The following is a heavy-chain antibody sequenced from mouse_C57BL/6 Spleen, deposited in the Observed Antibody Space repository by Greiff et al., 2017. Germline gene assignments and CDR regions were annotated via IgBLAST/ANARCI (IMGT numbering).Heavy chain of an antibody. V-gene: IGHV1-39*01. CDR3: SRYDGSTYDAIDD. CDR1: GYSFTDYN. CDR2: INPSYGTT. J-gene: IGHJ4*01. Sequence: VQLQQSGPELVKPGASVKISCKASGYSFTDYNMHWVKQSNGKSLEWIGVINPSYGTTRYNQKVKGKATLTVDQSSSTAYMQLNSLTSEDSAVYYWSRYDGSTYDAIDDWGQGTSVTVSS. D-gene: IGHD2-3*01.